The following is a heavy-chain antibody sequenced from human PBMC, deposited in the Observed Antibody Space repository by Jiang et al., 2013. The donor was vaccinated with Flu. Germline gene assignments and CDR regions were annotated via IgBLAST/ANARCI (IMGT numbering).Heavy chain of an antibody. CDR3: ARHVIAVAGTWFDP. V-gene: IGHV5-51*01. D-gene: IGHD6-19*01. J-gene: IGHJ5*02. Sequence: KGLEWMGIIYPGDSDTRYSPSFQGQVTISADKSISTAYLQWGSLKASDTAMYYCARHVIAVAGTWFDPWGQGTLVTVSS. CDR2: IYPGDSDT.